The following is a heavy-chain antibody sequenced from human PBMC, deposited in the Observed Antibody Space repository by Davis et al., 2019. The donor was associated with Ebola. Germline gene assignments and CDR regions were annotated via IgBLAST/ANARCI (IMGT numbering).Heavy chain of an antibody. V-gene: IGHV3-23*01. J-gene: IGHJ5*02. CDR2: ISGSGGST. Sequence: GGSLRLSCAASGFTFSSYAMSWVRQAPGKGLEWVSAISGSGGSTYYADSVKGRFTISRDNSKNTLYLQMNSLRAEDTAVYYCARGKGILYSNWFDPWGQGTLVTVSS. CDR1: GFTFSSYA. D-gene: IGHD2-8*01. CDR3: ARGKGILYSNWFDP.